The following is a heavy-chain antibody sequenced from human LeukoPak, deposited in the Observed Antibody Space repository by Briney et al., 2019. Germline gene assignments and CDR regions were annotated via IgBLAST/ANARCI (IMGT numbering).Heavy chain of an antibody. CDR1: GGSFSGYY. CDR2: INHSGST. Sequence: SETLSLTCAVYGGSFSGYYWSWIRQPPGKGLEWIGEINHSGSTNYNPSLKSRVTISVDTSKNQFSLKLSSVTAADTAVYYCARLRGGYNPRVDYWGQGTLVTVSS. CDR3: ARLRGGYNPRVDY. V-gene: IGHV4-34*01. D-gene: IGHD5-24*01. J-gene: IGHJ4*02.